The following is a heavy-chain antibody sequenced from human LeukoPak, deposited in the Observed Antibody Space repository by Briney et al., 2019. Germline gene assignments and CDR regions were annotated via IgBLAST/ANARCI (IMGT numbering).Heavy chain of an antibody. CDR1: GFTFSSYW. D-gene: IGHD2-15*01. CDR3: AKDRWLLRGDAFDI. CDR2: IKQDGSEK. Sequence: PGGSLRLSCAASGFTFSSYWMSWVRQAPGKGLEWVANIKQDGSEKYYVDSVKGRFTFSRDNSKKTLYLQMSSLRAEDTAVYYCAKDRWLLRGDAFDIWGPGTMVTVSS. J-gene: IGHJ3*02. V-gene: IGHV3-7*03.